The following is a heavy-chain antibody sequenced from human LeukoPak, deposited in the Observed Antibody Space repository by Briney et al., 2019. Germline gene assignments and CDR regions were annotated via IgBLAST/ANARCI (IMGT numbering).Heavy chain of an antibody. CDR3: ARESGSRGYYYMDV. J-gene: IGHJ6*03. Sequence: SETLSLTCTASGGSISSYYWSWIRQPAGKGLEWIGRIYTSGSTNYNPSLKSRVTISVDKSKNQFSLKLSAVTAADTAVYYCARESGSRGYYYMDVWGKGTTVTVSS. CDR2: IYTSGST. D-gene: IGHD1-26*01. CDR1: GGSISSYY. V-gene: IGHV4-4*07.